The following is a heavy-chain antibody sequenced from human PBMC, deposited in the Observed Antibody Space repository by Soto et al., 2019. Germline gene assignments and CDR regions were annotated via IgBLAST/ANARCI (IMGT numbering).Heavy chain of an antibody. CDR2: INAGNGNT. CDR1: GYTFTSYA. V-gene: IGHV1-3*01. J-gene: IGHJ4*02. CDR3: ARVDPYYYDSSGYRPTFDY. D-gene: IGHD3-22*01. Sequence: GASVKVSCKASGYTFTSYAMHWVRQAPGQRLEWMGWINAGNGNTKYSQKFQGRVTITRDTSASTAYVELSSLRSEDTAVYYCARVDPYYYDSSGYRPTFDYWGQGTLVTVSS.